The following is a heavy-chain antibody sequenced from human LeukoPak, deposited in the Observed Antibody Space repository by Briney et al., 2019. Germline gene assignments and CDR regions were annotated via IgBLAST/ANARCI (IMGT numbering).Heavy chain of an antibody. CDR2: MNPNSGNT. D-gene: IGHD3/OR15-3a*01. J-gene: IGHJ4*02. V-gene: IGHV1-8*01. CDR3: ASTLGTGYYNFDY. CDR1: GYTFTSYD. Sequence: ASVNVSCKASGYTFTSYDINWVRQATGQGLEWMGWMNPNSGNTGYAQKFQGRVTMTRNTSISTAYMELSSLRSEDTAVYYCASTLGTGYYNFDYWGQGTLVTVSS.